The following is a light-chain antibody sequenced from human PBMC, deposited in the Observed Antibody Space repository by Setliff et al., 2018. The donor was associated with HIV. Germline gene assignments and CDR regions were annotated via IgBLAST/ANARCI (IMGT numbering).Light chain of an antibody. CDR2: GNS. CDR1: SSNIGAGYD. V-gene: IGLV1-40*01. CDR3: QSYDSSLSGSV. J-gene: IGLJ2*01. Sequence: QSVLTQPPSVSGAPGQRVTISCTGNSSNIGAGYDVHWYQQLPGTAPKLLIYGNSNRPSGVPDRFSGSKSGTSASLAITGLQAEDEADYYCQSYDSSLSGSVFGGGT.